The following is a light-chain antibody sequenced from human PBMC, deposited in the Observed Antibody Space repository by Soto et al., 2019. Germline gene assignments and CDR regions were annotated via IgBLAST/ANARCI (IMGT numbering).Light chain of an antibody. J-gene: IGKJ1*01. V-gene: IGKV1-39*01. CDR2: AAS. CDR1: QSISSY. Sequence: DIQMTRSPSSLSASVGDRVTITCRASQSISSYLNWYQQKPGKAPKLLIYAASSLQSGVPSRFSGSGSGTDFTLTISSLQPEDFATYYCQQSYSTLWTFGQGTKVDIK. CDR3: QQSYSTLWT.